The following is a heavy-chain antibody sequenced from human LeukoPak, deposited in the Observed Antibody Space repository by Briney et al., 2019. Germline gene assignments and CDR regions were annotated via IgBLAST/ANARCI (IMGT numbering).Heavy chain of an antibody. Sequence: ASVKVSCKASGYTFTGYYMHWVRQAPGQGLEWMGWINPNSGGTNYAQKFQGRATMTRDTSISTAYMELSRLRSDDTAVYYCARSITIFGVVINYFDYWGQGTLVTVSS. CDR2: INPNSGGT. CDR3: ARSITIFGVVINYFDY. CDR1: GYTFTGYY. V-gene: IGHV1-2*02. J-gene: IGHJ4*02. D-gene: IGHD3-3*01.